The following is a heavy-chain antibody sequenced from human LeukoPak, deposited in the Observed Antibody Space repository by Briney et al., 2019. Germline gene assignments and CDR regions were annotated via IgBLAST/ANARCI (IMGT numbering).Heavy chain of an antibody. Sequence: AASVKVSCKASGYTFTSYDINWVRQATGQGLEWMGWMNPNSGNTGYAQKFQGRVTITRNTSISTAYMELSSLRSEDTAVYYCARAMDTVVTPRSDAFDIWGQGTMVTVSS. D-gene: IGHD4-23*01. J-gene: IGHJ3*02. CDR2: MNPNSGNT. V-gene: IGHV1-8*03. CDR3: ARAMDTVVTPRSDAFDI. CDR1: GYTFTSYD.